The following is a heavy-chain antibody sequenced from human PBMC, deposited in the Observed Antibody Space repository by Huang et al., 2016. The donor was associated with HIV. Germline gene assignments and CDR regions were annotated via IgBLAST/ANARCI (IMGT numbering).Heavy chain of an antibody. CDR3: ARDPKYHRIGYYRQRRGIDV. J-gene: IGHJ3*01. V-gene: IGHV1-18*01. D-gene: IGHD3-22*01. CDR2: ISAFHGET. Sequence: QAQLMQSGPEVKKPGASVKVSCKTSGYSFTDYGITWVRQAPGQGTEWVGWISAFHGETKIAQRLQGRVTLTPDTSTSMAYMELRSLRFDDTAVYFCARDPKYHRIGYYRQRRGIDVWGQGTMVSVSS. CDR1: GYSFTDYG.